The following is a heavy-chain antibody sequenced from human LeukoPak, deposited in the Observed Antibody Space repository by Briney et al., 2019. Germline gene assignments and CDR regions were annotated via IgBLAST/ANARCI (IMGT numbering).Heavy chain of an antibody. V-gene: IGHV3-23*01. J-gene: IGHJ4*02. Sequence: PGGSLRLSCAASGFTFSSYAMSWVRQAPGKGLEWVSTVSGSGSSIDYVDSVKGRFTISRDNSKNTLYLQMNSLRAEDTALYYCAKDQDGDTSMLIDYWGQGTLVTVSS. D-gene: IGHD5-18*01. CDR3: AKDQDGDTSMLIDY. CDR1: GFTFSSYA. CDR2: VSGSGSSI.